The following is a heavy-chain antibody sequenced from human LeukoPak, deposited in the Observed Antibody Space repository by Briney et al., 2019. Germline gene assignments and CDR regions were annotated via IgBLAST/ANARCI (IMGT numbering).Heavy chain of an antibody. CDR2: VSHSGGST. D-gene: IGHD3-22*01. CDR1: GFTFTSFA. Sequence: GGSLRLSCAASGFTFTSFAMNWVRQAPGKGLEWVSTVSHSGGSTYYADSVKDRFTISRDNSKNTLYLQMNSLRAEDTAVYYCAKDWYYYDSSGYLPDYWGQGTLVTASS. CDR3: AKDWYYYDSSGYLPDY. J-gene: IGHJ4*02. V-gene: IGHV3-23*01.